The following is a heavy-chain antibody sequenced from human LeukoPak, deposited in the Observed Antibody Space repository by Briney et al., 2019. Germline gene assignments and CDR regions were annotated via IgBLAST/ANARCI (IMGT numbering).Heavy chain of an antibody. Sequence: PGRSLRLSCAASGFTFSSYGMHWVRQAPGKGLEWVAVISYDGSNKYYADSVKGRFTISRDNSKNTLYLQMNSLRAEDTAVYYCAKDSGRCSSTSCQGGFSYWGQGTLVTVSS. D-gene: IGHD2-2*01. CDR2: ISYDGSNK. CDR3: AKDSGRCSSTSCQGGFSY. J-gene: IGHJ4*02. CDR1: GFTFSSYG. V-gene: IGHV3-30*18.